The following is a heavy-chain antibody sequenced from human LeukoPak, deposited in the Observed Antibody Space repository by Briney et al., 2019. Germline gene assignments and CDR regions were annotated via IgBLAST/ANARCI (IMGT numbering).Heavy chain of an antibody. CDR1: GFTFSSYW. V-gene: IGHV3-7*01. CDR3: ASTTETVTAMATDY. CDR2: IKQDGSEK. Sequence: GRSLRLSCAASGFTFSSYWMSWVRQAPGKGLEWVANIKQDGSEKYYVDSVKGRFTISRDNAKNSLYLQMNSLRAEDTAVYYCASTTETVTAMATDYWGQGTLVTVSS. J-gene: IGHJ4*02. D-gene: IGHD5-18*01.